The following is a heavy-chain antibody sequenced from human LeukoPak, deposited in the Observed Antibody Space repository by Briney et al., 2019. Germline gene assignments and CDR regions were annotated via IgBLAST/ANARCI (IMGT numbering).Heavy chain of an antibody. Sequence: GGSLRLSCAASGFTFSIYWMSWVRQAPGKGLEWVANMNQDGSEKYYVDSVKDRFTISRDNARNSLYLQMNSLRAEDTAVYYCIRDLFDDYSLDYWGQGALVTVSS. CDR1: GFTFSIYW. CDR2: MNQDGSEK. V-gene: IGHV3-7*01. D-gene: IGHD3-16*01. J-gene: IGHJ4*02. CDR3: IRDLFDDYSLDY.